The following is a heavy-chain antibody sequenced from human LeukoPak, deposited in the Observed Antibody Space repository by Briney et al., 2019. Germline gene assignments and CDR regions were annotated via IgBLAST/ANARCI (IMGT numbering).Heavy chain of an antibody. D-gene: IGHD4-17*01. CDR2: IRYDGSNK. Sequence: PGGSLRLSCAASGFTFSSYGMHWVRQAPSKGLEWVAFIRYDGSNKYYADSVKGRFTISRDNSKNTLYLQMNSLRAEDTAVYYCAKVLYGDYYFDYWGQGTLVTVSS. V-gene: IGHV3-30*02. J-gene: IGHJ4*02. CDR1: GFTFSSYG. CDR3: AKVLYGDYYFDY.